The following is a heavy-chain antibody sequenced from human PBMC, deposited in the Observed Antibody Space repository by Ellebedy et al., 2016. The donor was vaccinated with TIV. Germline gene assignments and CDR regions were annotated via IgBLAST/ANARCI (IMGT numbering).Heavy chain of an antibody. CDR2: ISAYNGNT. D-gene: IGHD3-16*02. CDR3: ARDEGGGSYRGLDY. V-gene: IGHV1-18*01. CDR1: GYTFTSYG. J-gene: IGHJ4*02. Sequence: ASVKVSXXASGYTFTSYGISWVRQAPGQGLEWMGWISAYNGNTNYAQKLQGRVTMTRNTSISTAYMELRSLRSDDTAVYYCARDEGGGSYRGLDYWGQGTLVTVSS.